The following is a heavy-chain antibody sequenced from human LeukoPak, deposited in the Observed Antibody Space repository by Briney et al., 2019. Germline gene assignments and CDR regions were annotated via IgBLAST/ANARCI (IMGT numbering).Heavy chain of an antibody. CDR3: ARSLGEKLPPAAAAMTDHWFDP. Sequence: GGSLRLSCAASGFTFSSYRMNWVRQAPGKGLEWVSYISSSGSTIYYADSVKGRFTISRDNAKNSLYLQMNSLRAEDTAVYYCARSLGEKLPPAAAAMTDHWFDPWGQGTLVTVSS. J-gene: IGHJ5*02. D-gene: IGHD2-2*01. CDR1: GFTFSSYR. CDR2: ISSSGSTI. V-gene: IGHV3-48*04.